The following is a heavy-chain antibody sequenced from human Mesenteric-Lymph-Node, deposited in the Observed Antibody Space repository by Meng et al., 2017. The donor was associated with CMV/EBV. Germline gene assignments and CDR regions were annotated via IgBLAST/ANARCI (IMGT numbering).Heavy chain of an antibody. CDR1: GFTFSSYS. V-gene: IGHV3-20*04. CDR2: INWNGVST. D-gene: IGHD1-26*01. J-gene: IGHJ5*02. CDR3: ARDAVGATLRNWFDP. Sequence: GGSLRLSCAASGFTFSSYSMNWVRQAPGKGLEWVAGINWNGVSTAYTDSVKGRFTISRDNANGSLYLQMNSLRAEDSAFYYCARDAVGATLRNWFDPWGQGTLVTVSS.